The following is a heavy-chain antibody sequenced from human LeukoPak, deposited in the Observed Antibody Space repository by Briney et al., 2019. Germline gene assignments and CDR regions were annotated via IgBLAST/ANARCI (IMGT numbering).Heavy chain of an antibody. J-gene: IGHJ5*02. CDR3: ARGYSSSWYDSDNWFDP. CDR2: IIPIFGTA. D-gene: IGHD6-13*01. Sequence: GSSVKVSCKASGGTFSSYATSWVRQAPGQGLEWMGRIIPIFGTANYAQKFQGRVTITTDESTSTAYMELSSLRSEDTAVYYCARGYSSSWYDSDNWFDPWGQGTLVTVSS. CDR1: GGTFSSYA. V-gene: IGHV1-69*05.